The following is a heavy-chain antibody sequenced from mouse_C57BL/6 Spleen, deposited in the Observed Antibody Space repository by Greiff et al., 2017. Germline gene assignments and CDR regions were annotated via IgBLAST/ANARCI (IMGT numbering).Heavy chain of an antibody. CDR3: ARGFYDYDLFAY. J-gene: IGHJ3*01. V-gene: IGHV1-53*01. Sequence: VQLQQSGTELVKPGASVKLSCKASGYTFTSYWMHWVKQRPGQGLEWIGNINPSNGGTNYNEKFKSKATLTVDKSSSTAYMQLSSLTSEDSAVYYCARGFYDYDLFAYWGQGTLVTVSA. CDR1: GYTFTSYW. D-gene: IGHD2-4*01. CDR2: INPSNGGT.